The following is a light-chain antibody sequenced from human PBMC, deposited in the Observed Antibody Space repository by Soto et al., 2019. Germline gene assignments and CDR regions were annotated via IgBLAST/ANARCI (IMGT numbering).Light chain of an antibody. CDR2: GAS. CDR3: QRYDSLRT. J-gene: IGKJ1*01. V-gene: IGKV3-20*01. CDR1: QGVRSNF. Sequence: EIVLTQSPGTLSLSPGERATLSCMASQGVRSNFLAWCQQKPGQAPRLLIYGASNRATGIPDRFSGSGSGTDFTLTITRLEPEDFAMYYCQRYDSLRTFGQGTKVDIK.